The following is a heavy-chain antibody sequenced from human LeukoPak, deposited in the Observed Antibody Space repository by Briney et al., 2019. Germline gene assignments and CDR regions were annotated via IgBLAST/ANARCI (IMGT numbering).Heavy chain of an antibody. D-gene: IGHD3-3*01. J-gene: IGHJ4*02. V-gene: IGHV3-21*01. Sequence: GGSLRLSCAASGFTFSSYSMNWVRQAPGKGLEWVSSISSSSSYIYYADSVKGRFTISRDNAKNSLYLQMNSLGAEDTAVYYCARESYYDFWSGYYTGRYFDYWGQGTLVTVSS. CDR3: ARESYYDFWSGYYTGRYFDY. CDR1: GFTFSSYS. CDR2: ISSSSSYI.